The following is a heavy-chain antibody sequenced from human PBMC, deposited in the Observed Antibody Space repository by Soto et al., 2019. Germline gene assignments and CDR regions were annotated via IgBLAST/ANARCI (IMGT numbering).Heavy chain of an antibody. J-gene: IGHJ6*02. Sequence: ASVNVSCKASGYTFTSYCISWVRQAPGQGLEWMGWISAYNGNTNYAQKLQGRVTMTTDTSTSTAYMELRSLRSDDTAVYYCARDDGRSGYYYYYYGMDVWGQGTTVTVSS. CDR1: GYTFTSYC. D-gene: IGHD3-3*01. CDR2: ISAYNGNT. CDR3: ARDDGRSGYYYYYYGMDV. V-gene: IGHV1-18*04.